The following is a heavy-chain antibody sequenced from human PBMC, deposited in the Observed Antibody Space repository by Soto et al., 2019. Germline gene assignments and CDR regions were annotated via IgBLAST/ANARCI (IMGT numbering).Heavy chain of an antibody. CDR2: ISYDGSNK. V-gene: IGHV3-30*18. CDR1: GFTFSSYG. J-gene: IGHJ6*02. CDR3: AKLQYDFWSGYWSGYGMDV. Sequence: SLRLSCAASGFTFSSYGMHWVRQAPGKGLEWVAVISYDGSNKYYADSVKGRFTISRDNSKNTLYLQMNSLRAEDTAVYYCAKLQYDFWSGYWSGYGMDVWGQGTTVTVSS. D-gene: IGHD3-3*01.